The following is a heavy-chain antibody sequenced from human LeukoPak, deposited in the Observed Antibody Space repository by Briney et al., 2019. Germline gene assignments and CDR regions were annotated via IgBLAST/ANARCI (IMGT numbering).Heavy chain of an antibody. V-gene: IGHV4-38-2*01. CDR2: IYHSGST. J-gene: IGHJ5*01. Sequence: SQTLSLTCAVSGYSTSSGYYWGCIRQPPGKGLEWIGSIYHSGSTYYNPSLRRRVTISVDTSKNQFSLNLNSVTAADPAVYYCARASGHNWCDSWGQGILVTVFS. CDR1: GYSTSSGYY. CDR3: ARASGHNWCDS.